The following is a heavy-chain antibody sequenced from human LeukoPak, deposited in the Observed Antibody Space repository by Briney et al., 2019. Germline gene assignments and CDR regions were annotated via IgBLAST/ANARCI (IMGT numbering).Heavy chain of an antibody. V-gene: IGHV3-48*01. J-gene: IGHJ4*02. CDR2: ISSSSSTI. CDR3: ARDYNTVTTAGGY. D-gene: IGHD4-17*01. CDR1: GFTFSSYS. Sequence: PGGSLRLSCAASGFTFSSYSMNWVRQAPGKGLEWVSYISSSSSTIYYADSVKGRFTISRDNAKNSLYLQMNSLRAEDTAVYYCARDYNTVTTAGGYWGQGTLVTVSS.